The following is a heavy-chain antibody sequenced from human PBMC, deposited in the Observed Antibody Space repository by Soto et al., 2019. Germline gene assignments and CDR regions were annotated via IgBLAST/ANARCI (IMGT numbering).Heavy chain of an antibody. CDR1: GYTFTSYG. CDR3: ARDLYYDILTGYYRFDP. Sequence: ASVKVSCKASGYTFTSYGISWVRQAPGQGLEWMGWISAYNGNTNYAQKLQGRVTMTTDTSTSTAYMELRSLRSDDTAVYYCARDLYYDILTGYYRFDPWGQGTLVTVSS. V-gene: IGHV1-18*01. CDR2: ISAYNGNT. D-gene: IGHD3-9*01. J-gene: IGHJ5*02.